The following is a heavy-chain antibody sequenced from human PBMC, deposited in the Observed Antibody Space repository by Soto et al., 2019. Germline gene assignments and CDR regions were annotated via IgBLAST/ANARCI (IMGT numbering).Heavy chain of an antibody. CDR1: GGSIDRGDYY. J-gene: IGHJ4*02. V-gene: IGHV4-30-4*01. CDR3: ARAVSLKGEFDF. Sequence: SETLSLTCMVSGGSIDRGDYYWSWIRQPPGKGLEWIAYIYYRGHTYYNPSLKSRVSMSVDTSRNQFSLNLSSVTAGDTAVYFCARAVSLKGEFDFWGQGTLVTVSS. CDR2: IYYRGHT.